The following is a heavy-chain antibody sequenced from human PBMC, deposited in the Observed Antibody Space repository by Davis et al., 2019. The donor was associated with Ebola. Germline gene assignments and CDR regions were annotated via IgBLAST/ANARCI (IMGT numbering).Heavy chain of an antibody. Sequence: AASVKVSCKASGYTFTSYGISWVRQAPGQGLEWMGWISAYNGNTNYAQKLQGRVTMTTDTSTSTAYMELGSLRSDDTAVYYCARAVEFLGWLLYGPGWFDPWGQGTLVTVSS. CDR2: ISAYNGNT. CDR1: GYTFTSYG. V-gene: IGHV1-18*01. J-gene: IGHJ5*02. CDR3: ARAVEFLGWLLYGPGWFDP. D-gene: IGHD3-3*01.